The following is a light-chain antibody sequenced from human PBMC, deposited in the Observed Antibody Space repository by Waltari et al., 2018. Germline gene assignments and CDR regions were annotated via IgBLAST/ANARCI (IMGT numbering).Light chain of an antibody. V-gene: IGKV3-11*01. CDR3: FQHSSGLS. CDR2: SAS. Sequence: VILTQSPATLSLSPGERATLSCRASQSVGSSVAWYHQKPGQAPRLLIRSASSRATGIPDMFSGSGSGTEFTLTISSLEPEDVGIYHCFQHSSGLSFGQGTEVEI. CDR1: QSVGSS. J-gene: IGKJ2*03.